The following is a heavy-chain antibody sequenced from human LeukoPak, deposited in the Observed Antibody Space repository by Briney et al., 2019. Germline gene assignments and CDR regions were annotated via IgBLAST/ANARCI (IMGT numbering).Heavy chain of an antibody. J-gene: IGHJ6*02. Sequence: GGSLRLSCAASGFTFSDYYMSWIRQAPGKGLEWVSYISSSGSTIYYADSVKGRFTISRDNAKNSLYLQMNSLRAEDTAVYYCARVKWGTPDSGGYWGYYYYGMDVWGQGTTVTVSS. V-gene: IGHV3-11*01. CDR1: GFTFSDYY. D-gene: IGHD1-26*01. CDR2: ISSSGSTI. CDR3: ARVKWGTPDSGGYWGYYYYGMDV.